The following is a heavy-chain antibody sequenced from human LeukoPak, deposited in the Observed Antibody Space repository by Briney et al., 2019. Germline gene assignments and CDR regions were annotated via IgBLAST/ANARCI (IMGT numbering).Heavy chain of an antibody. J-gene: IGHJ4*02. V-gene: IGHV3-48*03. CDR1: EFTFSTYD. CDR3: AREIGLRIDF. D-gene: IGHD5/OR15-5a*01. Sequence: GGSLRLSCAASEFTFSTYDMTWVRQAPGKGLEWVSYISSSGNSIYYADSVKGRFTISRDNAKNSLYLQMNNLRAEDTAVYFCAREIGLRIDFWGQGTLVTVSS. CDR2: ISSSGNSI.